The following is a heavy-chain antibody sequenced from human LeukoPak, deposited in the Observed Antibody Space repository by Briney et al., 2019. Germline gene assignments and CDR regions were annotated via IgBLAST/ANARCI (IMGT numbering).Heavy chain of an antibody. Sequence: PSETLSLTCAVYGGSFSGYYWSWIRQPPGKGLEWIGEINHSGGTNYNPSLKSRVTVSVDTSKNQFSLKLSSVTAADTAVYYCATPQNYYDSSVYYYWGQGTLVTVSS. J-gene: IGHJ4*02. CDR1: GGSFSGYY. V-gene: IGHV4-34*01. CDR3: ATPQNYYDSSVYYY. D-gene: IGHD3-22*01. CDR2: INHSGGT.